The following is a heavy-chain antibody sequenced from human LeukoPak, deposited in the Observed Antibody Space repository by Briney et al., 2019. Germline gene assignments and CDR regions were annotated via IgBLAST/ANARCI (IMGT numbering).Heavy chain of an antibody. CDR1: GYTFTTCA. Sequence: GASVKVSCKASGYTFTTCAVHWVRQAPGQRLEWMGWINAGNGNTKYSQKFRGRVTITRDTSASTVCMELSSLRSEDTAVYYCARESVYGRRFDPWGQGTLVTVSS. CDR3: ARESVYGRRFDP. D-gene: IGHD2-8*01. V-gene: IGHV1-3*01. CDR2: INAGNGNT. J-gene: IGHJ5*02.